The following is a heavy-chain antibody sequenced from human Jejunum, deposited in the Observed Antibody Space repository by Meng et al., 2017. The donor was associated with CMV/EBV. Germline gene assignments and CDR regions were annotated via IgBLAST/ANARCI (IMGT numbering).Heavy chain of an antibody. V-gene: IGHV3-30*02. J-gene: IGHJ5*02. CDR2: IRYDGSNK. Sequence: FTFRSYGMNWVRQAPGKGLEWVALIRYDGSNKHYGDSVKGRFTISRDNSKNTLDLQMNSLRTEDTAVYFCAKELVAYTTIPRGGFDPWGQGTLVTVSS. CDR1: FTFRSYG. D-gene: IGHD2-8*02. CDR3: AKELVAYTTIPRGGFDP.